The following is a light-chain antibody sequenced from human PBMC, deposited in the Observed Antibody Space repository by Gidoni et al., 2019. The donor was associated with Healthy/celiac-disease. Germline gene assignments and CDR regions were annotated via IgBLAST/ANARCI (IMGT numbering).Light chain of an antibody. CDR2: QDR. V-gene: IGLV3-1*01. J-gene: IGLJ2*01. Sequence: SYDLTPPPSVSVSPGQTARIPCSGDKLGDKYACWYQQKPGQSPVLVIYQDRQRPSGIPERFSGSNSWNTATLTISGTQAMDEADYYCQEWDRRNERVLGGGKKMT. CDR1: KLGDKY. CDR3: QEWDRRNERV.